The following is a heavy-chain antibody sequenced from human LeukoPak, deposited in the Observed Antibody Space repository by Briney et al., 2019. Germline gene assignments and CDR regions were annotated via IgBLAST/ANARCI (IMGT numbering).Heavy chain of an antibody. V-gene: IGHV3-33*01. CDR1: GFTFSSYG. CDR2: IWYEGSNK. Sequence: PGRSLRLSCAASGFTFSSYGMHWVRQAPGKGLEWVAVIWYEGSNKYYADSVKGRFTISRDNSKNTLYLQMNSLRAEDTAVYYCARDHGDIVVVPAATETAVPYWFDPWGQGTLVTVSS. CDR3: ARDHGDIVVVPAATETAVPYWFDP. J-gene: IGHJ5*02. D-gene: IGHD2-2*01.